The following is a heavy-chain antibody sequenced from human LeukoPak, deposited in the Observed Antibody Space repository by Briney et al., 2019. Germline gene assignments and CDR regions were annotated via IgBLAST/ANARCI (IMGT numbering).Heavy chain of an antibody. CDR3: ARVTMGSGSYHNVRKYYYYYMDV. J-gene: IGHJ6*03. CDR2: IYDSGST. D-gene: IGHD3-10*01. V-gene: IGHV4-59*11. Sequence: SETLSLTCTVSGGYLGSHYWTWIRQPPGKGLEWIGYIYDSGSTYYHPSLKSRVTISVDTSKNQFSLKLSSVTAADTAVYYCARVTMGSGSYHNVRKYYYYYMDVWGTGTTVTVSS. CDR1: GGYLGSHY.